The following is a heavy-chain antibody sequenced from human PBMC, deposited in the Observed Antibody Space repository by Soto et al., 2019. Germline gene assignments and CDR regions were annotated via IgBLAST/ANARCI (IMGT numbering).Heavy chain of an antibody. V-gene: IGHV4-61*01. J-gene: IGHJ3*02. CDR3: ARDKGDSSGHPVVDI. CDR1: GGSVSSGSYY. CDR2: IYYSGST. D-gene: IGHD3-22*01. Sequence: QVQLQESGPGLVKPSETLSLTCTVSGGSVSSGSYYWSWIRQPPGKGLEWIGYIYYSGSTNYNPSLKSRVTISVDTSKNQFSLKLSSVTAADTAVYYCARDKGDSSGHPVVDIWGQGTMDTVSS.